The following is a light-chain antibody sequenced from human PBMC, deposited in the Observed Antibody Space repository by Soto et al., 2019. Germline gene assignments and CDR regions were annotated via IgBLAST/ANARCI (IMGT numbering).Light chain of an antibody. Sequence: EIVLTQSPGTLSLSPGERATLSCRASQSVSSSHLAWYQQKPGQAPRLLISGASSMATGIPDRFTGSGSGTDFTLTISTLEPEDCAVYYCQQYGSSPPTFGKGTKVEIK. V-gene: IGKV3-20*01. CDR1: QSVSSSH. J-gene: IGKJ1*01. CDR3: QQYGSSPPT. CDR2: GAS.